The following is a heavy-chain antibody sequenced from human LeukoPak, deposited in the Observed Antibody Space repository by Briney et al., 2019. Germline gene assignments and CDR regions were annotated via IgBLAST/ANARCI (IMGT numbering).Heavy chain of an antibody. V-gene: IGHV3-23*01. CDR1: GFTFSYYA. CDR3: AKAGDYSYFDY. CDR2: ISGSDGST. Sequence: GGSLRLSCAASGFTFSYYAMNWVRQAPGKGLEWVSAISGSDGSTYYADSVKGRFTISRDNSKNTLYLQMNSLRAEDTAVYYCAKAGDYSYFDYWGQGTLVTVSS. D-gene: IGHD4-11*01. J-gene: IGHJ4*02.